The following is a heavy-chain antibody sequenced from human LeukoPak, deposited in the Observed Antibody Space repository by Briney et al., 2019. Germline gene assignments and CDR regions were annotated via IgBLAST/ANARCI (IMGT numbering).Heavy chain of an antibody. J-gene: IGHJ4*02. CDR2: ISGSGGST. CDR3: ATLPSTKFPYGNNYAYLFKY. CDR1: GFTFSTYS. Sequence: GGSLRLSCAASGFTFSTYSMGWVRQAPGKGLEWVSAISGSGGSTYYADSVKGRFTISRDNSKNTLFLQMNSLRAEDTAVYFCATLPSTKFPYGNNYAYLFKYWGQGTLATVSS. V-gene: IGHV3-23*01. D-gene: IGHD5-18*01.